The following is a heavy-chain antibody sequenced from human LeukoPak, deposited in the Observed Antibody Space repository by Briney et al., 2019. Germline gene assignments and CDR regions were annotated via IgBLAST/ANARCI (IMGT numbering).Heavy chain of an antibody. Sequence: PGGSLRLSCAASGFTFSSYGMHWVRQAPGKGLEWVAVISYDGSNKDYADSVQGRVTISRDNSKNTLYLQMNSLRTEDTAMYYCASSRYGYCSSISCYVLSYWGQGTLVTVSS. J-gene: IGHJ4*02. CDR2: ISYDGSNK. D-gene: IGHD2-2*01. CDR1: GFTFSSYG. CDR3: ASSRYGYCSSISCYVLSY. V-gene: IGHV3-30*19.